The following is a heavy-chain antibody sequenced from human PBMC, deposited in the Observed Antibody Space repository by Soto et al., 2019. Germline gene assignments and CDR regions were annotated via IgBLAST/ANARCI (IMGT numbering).Heavy chain of an antibody. Sequence: EVQLVESGGGLVKPGGSLRLSCAASGFTFSLYSMIWVRQAPGKGLEWVASITSSSSYIYYEDSLKGRCTISRDHAKNSLFLQLDSLRAEDTAVYFCVRARSTDSRPDYWGQGTLVTVSS. V-gene: IGHV3-21*01. CDR2: ITSSSSYI. CDR3: VRARSTDSRPDY. CDR1: GFTFSLYS. D-gene: IGHD3-22*01. J-gene: IGHJ4*02.